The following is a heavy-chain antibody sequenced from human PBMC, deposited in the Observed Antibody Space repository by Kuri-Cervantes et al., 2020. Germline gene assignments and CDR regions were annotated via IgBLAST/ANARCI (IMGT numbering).Heavy chain of an antibody. CDR1: GGTFSSYA. CDR2: IIPIFGTA. D-gene: IGHD2-2*01. J-gene: IGHJ4*02. V-gene: IGHV1-69*05. Sequence: SVKVSCKASGGTFSSYAISWVRQAPGQGLEWMGGIIPIFGTANYAQKFQGRVTITTDESTSTAYVELSSLRSEDTAVYYCARPYCGSTTCYAYFDCWGQGTLVTVSS. CDR3: ARPYCGSTTCYAYFDC.